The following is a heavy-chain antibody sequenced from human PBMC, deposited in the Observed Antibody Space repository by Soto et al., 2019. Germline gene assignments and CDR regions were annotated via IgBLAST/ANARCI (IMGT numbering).Heavy chain of an antibody. CDR1: GFTFSSYG. Sequence: PRESLRLSYAASGFTFSSYGMHWVRQAPGKGLEWVAVIWYDGSNKYYADSVKGRFTISRDNSKNTLYLQMNSLRAEDTAVYYCARALDSSSWYHVYYYYVMAVWGQGSTVTVSS. D-gene: IGHD6-13*01. V-gene: IGHV3-33*01. CDR2: IWYDGSNK. J-gene: IGHJ6*02. CDR3: ARALDSSSWYHVYYYYVMAV.